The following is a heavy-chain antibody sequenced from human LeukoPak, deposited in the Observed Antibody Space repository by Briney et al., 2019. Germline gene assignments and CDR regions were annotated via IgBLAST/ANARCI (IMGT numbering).Heavy chain of an antibody. CDR2: IYHSGST. Sequence: SEILSLTCTVSGGSISSGGYYWSWIRQPPGKGLEWIGYIYHSGSTYYNPSLKSRVTISVDRSKNQFSLKLSSVTAADTAVYYCATGSYSRSSHYYYYYMDVWGKGTTVTVSS. CDR3: ATGSYSRSSHYYYYYMDV. J-gene: IGHJ6*03. CDR1: GGSISSGGYY. V-gene: IGHV4-30-2*01. D-gene: IGHD1-14*01.